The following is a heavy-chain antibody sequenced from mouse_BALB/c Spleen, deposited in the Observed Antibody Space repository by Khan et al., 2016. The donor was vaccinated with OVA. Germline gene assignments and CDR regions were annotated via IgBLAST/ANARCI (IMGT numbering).Heavy chain of an antibody. CDR2: IWGDGNT. V-gene: IGHV2-3*01. D-gene: IGHD2-3*01. J-gene: IGHJ4*01. CDR3: AKPRDGYPYGMDY. Sequence: QMQLEESGPGLVAPSQSLSITCTVSGFSLTNYGVNWVRQPPGKGLEWLGVIWGDGNTNYHSALKSRLSISKDNSKSQVFLKLNSLQTDDTATYDCAKPRDGYPYGMDYWGQGTSVTVSS. CDR1: GFSLTNYG.